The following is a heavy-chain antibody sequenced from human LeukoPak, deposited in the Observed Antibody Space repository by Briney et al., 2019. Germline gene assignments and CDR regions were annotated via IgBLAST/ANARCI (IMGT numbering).Heavy chain of an antibody. V-gene: IGHV3-21*01. Sequence: GGSLRLSCAASGFTFSSYSMNWVRQAPGKGLEWVSSISSSSSYIYYADSVKGRFTISRDNAKNSLYLQMNSLRAEDTAVYYCAGARRRPRAPYFDYWGQGTLVTVSS. CDR3: AGARRRPRAPYFDY. CDR2: ISSSSSYI. J-gene: IGHJ4*02. D-gene: IGHD1-14*01. CDR1: GFTFSSYS.